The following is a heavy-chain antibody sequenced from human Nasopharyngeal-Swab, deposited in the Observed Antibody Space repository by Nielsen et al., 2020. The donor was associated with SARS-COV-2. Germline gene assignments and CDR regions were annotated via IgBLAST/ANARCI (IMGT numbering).Heavy chain of an antibody. D-gene: IGHD1-26*01. CDR3: ARDNLKTTTLVGATEFDY. V-gene: IGHV3-23*01. J-gene: IGHJ4*02. Sequence: GESLKISCATSGFTFSSYAMSWVRQAPGKGLEWVSGISFGGVTTYYADSVKGRFTISRDNAKNSLYLQMNSLRAEDTAVYYCARDNLKTTTLVGATEFDYWGQGTLVTVSS. CDR1: GFTFSSYA. CDR2: ISFGGVTT.